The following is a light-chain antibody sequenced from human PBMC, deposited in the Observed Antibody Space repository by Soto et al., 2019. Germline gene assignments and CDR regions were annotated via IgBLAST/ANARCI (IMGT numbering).Light chain of an antibody. V-gene: IGKV3-20*01. Sequence: EIVLTQSPGTLSLSPGERATLSCRASQSVSSSYLGWYQQKPGQPPRLLIYGTSIRATGIPDRFSVSVSGTDFTLTISRLEPEDFAVYYCQQSHSSFTFGPGTKVDIK. CDR2: GTS. J-gene: IGKJ3*01. CDR3: QQSHSSFT. CDR1: QSVSSSY.